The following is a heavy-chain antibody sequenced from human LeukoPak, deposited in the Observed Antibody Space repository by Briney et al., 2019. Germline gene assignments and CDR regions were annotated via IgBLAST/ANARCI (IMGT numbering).Heavy chain of an antibody. D-gene: IGHD3/OR15-3a*01. CDR1: GFTFSSYA. V-gene: IGHV3-30-3*01. Sequence: HTGGSLRLSCAASGFTFSSYAMHWVRQAPGKGLEWVAVISYDGSNKYYADSVKGRFTISRDNSKNTLYLQMNSLRAEDAAVYYCARGFWTGVEYWGQGALVTVSS. CDR3: ARGFWTGVEY. CDR2: ISYDGSNK. J-gene: IGHJ4*02.